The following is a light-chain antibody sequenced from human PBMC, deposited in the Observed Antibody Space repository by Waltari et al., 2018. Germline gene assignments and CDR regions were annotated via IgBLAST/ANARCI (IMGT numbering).Light chain of an antibody. CDR2: HAS. V-gene: IGKV3-20*01. J-gene: IGKJ1*01. CDR1: QSISKY. CDR3: QHYVSLPAT. Sequence: SPGTLSLSPGERATLSCRASQSISKYLAWYQQRPGQAPRLLIYHASIRAIGIPDRFSGSWSGTDFSLTISRLEPEDFAVYYCQHYVSLPATFDQGP.